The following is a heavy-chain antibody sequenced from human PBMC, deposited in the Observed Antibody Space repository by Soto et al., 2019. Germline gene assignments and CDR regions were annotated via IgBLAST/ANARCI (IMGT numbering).Heavy chain of an antibody. V-gene: IGHV4-59*01. D-gene: IGHD3-10*01. Sequence: SETLSLTCTVSGGSISSYYWSWIRQPPGKRLEWIGDIYYSGSTTNYNPSLKSRVTILVDTSKTQFSLKLSPVTAADTAVYYCARYAGKLLHGVDYYYSYMDVWGTGTKVTVSS. J-gene: IGHJ6*03. CDR1: GGSISSYY. CDR3: ARYAGKLLHGVDYYYSYMDV. CDR2: IYYSGSTT.